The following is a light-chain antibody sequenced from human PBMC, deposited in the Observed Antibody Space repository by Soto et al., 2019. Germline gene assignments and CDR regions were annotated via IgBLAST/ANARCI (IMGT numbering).Light chain of an antibody. CDR1: ERVSNSY. J-gene: IGKJ2*01. CDR3: QQFGTSPPKT. Sequence: VLTQSPDTLSLSSGERATLSCRASERVSNSYLAWYQQKFGEAPRLLLSATSKRAAGIPDRFSGSGSGTDFTLTISRVEPEDFGVYYCQQFGTSPPKTFGQGTKLEI. V-gene: IGKV3-20*01. CDR2: ATS.